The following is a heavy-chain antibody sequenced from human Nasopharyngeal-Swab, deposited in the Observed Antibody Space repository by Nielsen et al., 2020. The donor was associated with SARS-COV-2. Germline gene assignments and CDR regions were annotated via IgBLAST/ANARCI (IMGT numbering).Heavy chain of an antibody. CDR2: IWYDGSNK. Sequence: VRQAPGKGLEWVAVIWYDGSNKYYADSVKGRFTISRDNSKNTLYLQMNSLRAEDTAVYFCARGSAYSSSPLFDYWGQGTLVTVSS. V-gene: IGHV3-33*01. CDR3: ARGSAYSSSPLFDY. J-gene: IGHJ4*02. D-gene: IGHD6-6*01.